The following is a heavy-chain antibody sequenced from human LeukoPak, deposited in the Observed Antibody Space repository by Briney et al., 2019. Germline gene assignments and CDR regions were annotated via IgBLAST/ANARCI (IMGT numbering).Heavy chain of an antibody. CDR3: AREGVYYYDSSGYSPSFDY. CDR1: GYTFTGYY. Sequence: ASVKVSCKASGYTFTGYYMHWMRQAPGRGLEWMGRINPNSGGTNYAQKFQGRVTMTRDTSISTACMELSRLRSDDTAAYYCAREGVYYYDSSGYSPSFDYWGQGTLVTVSS. CDR2: INPNSGGT. J-gene: IGHJ4*02. V-gene: IGHV1-2*06. D-gene: IGHD3-22*01.